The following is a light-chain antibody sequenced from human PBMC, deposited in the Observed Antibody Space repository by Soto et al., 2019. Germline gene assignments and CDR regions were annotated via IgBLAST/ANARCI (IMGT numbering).Light chain of an antibody. J-gene: IGKJ4*01. V-gene: IGKV1-5*01. CDR3: QQYDNYPLT. CDR2: DAS. Sequence: DIHMTQSPSTLSAPLGDRVTITFRASQSVRSWLAWYQQKPGRAPKFLIYDASSLESGVPSRFSGSGSGTEFTLTISNLQPDDFATYYCQQYDNYPLTFGGGTKVDIK. CDR1: QSVRSW.